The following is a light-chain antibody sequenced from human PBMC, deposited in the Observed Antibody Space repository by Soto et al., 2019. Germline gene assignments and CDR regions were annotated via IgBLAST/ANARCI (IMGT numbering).Light chain of an antibody. Sequence: DIKMTQSPSSLSASVGDRVTITCRASQSVSSSLNWYQQKPGKAPKLLIYAVSNLQSGVPSRFSGSGSGTDFTLTIRSLQAEDFASYYCQQTYSTPTFGQGTKVEIK. CDR2: AVS. J-gene: IGKJ1*01. CDR1: QSVSSS. CDR3: QQTYSTPT. V-gene: IGKV1-39*01.